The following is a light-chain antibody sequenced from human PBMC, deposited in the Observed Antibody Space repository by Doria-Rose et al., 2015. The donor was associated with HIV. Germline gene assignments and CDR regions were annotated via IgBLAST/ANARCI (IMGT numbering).Light chain of an antibody. Sequence: DIRMTQSPESLGMSLGERATLNCKSNQSLLYTSKNYLAWYQQKPGQPPKLLIYWASTRQSGVPARFSGSGSETDFTLTISSLEAEDVAVYYCQQYYYTPSFGPGTTVDIK. CDR3: QQYYYTPS. CDR1: QSLLYTSKNY. CDR2: WAS. J-gene: IGKJ3*01. V-gene: IGKV4-1*01.